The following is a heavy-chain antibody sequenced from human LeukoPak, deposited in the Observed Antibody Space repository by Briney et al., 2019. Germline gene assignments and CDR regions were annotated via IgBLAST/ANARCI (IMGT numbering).Heavy chain of an antibody. CDR3: ARGITGTNNWFDP. V-gene: IGHV3-66*02. CDR1: GFTVSGNY. Sequence: GGSLRLSCAPSGFTVSGNYMSWVRQAPGKGLEWVSLIYSGGGTYYADSVKGRFTISRDNSKNTLYLQMNSLRAEDTAVYYCARGITGTNNWFDPWGQGTQVTVSS. CDR2: IYSGGGT. J-gene: IGHJ5*02. D-gene: IGHD1/OR15-1a*01.